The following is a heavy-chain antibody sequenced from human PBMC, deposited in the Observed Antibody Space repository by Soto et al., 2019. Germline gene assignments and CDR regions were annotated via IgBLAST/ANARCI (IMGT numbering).Heavy chain of an antibody. D-gene: IGHD6-19*01. CDR2: IHVSGDT. CDR1: GGSISSSSYY. CDR3: AREEYSSAWYNWLDP. J-gene: IGHJ5*02. V-gene: IGHV4-39*07. Sequence: PSETLSLTCTVSGGSISSSSYYWGWIRQPPGKGLEWIGSIHVSGDTNYNPSLRSRVSMSVDTSMNQFSLRLSSVTAADTAIYFCAREEYSSAWYNWLDPWGQGTLVTVS.